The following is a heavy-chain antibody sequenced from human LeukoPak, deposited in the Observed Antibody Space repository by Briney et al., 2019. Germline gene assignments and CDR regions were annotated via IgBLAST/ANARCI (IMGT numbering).Heavy chain of an antibody. J-gene: IGHJ3*02. CDR3: ARDRPSCYDSSGYLPHAFDI. CDR2: INPNSGGT. Sequence: ASVKVSCKAPGYTFTGYYMHWVRQAPGQGLEWMGWINPNSGGTNYAQKFQGRVTMTRDTSISTAYMELRRLRSDDTAVYYCARDRPSCYDSSGYLPHAFDIWGQGTMVTVSS. V-gene: IGHV1-2*02. D-gene: IGHD3-22*01. CDR1: GYTFTGYY.